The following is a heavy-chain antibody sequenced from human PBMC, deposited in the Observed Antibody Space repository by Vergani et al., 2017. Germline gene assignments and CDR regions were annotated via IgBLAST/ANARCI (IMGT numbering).Heavy chain of an antibody. V-gene: IGHV4-59*01. CDR1: GGSISSYY. D-gene: IGHD1-26*01. Sequence: QVQLQESGPGLVKPSETLSLTCTVSGGSISSYYWSWIRQPPGKGLEWIGYIYYSGSTNYNPSLKSRVTISVDTSKNQFSLKLSSATAADTAVYYCARFKYGGSYLDAFDIWGQGTMVTVSS. CDR2: IYYSGST. CDR3: ARFKYGGSYLDAFDI. J-gene: IGHJ3*02.